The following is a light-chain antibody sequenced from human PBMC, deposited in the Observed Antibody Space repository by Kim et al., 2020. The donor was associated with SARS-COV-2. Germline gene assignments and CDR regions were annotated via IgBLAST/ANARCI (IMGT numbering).Light chain of an antibody. Sequence: QSVLTQPPSVSGAPGQRVTISCTGSSSNIGAGYDVHWYQQFPGTAPKLIISGSTNRPSGVPDRFSGSKSGTSASLAITGLQAEDEADYYCHSYDITLNQPWVFGGGTQLTVL. CDR1: SSNIGAGYD. CDR2: GST. J-gene: IGLJ3*02. V-gene: IGLV1-40*01. CDR3: HSYDITLNQPWV.